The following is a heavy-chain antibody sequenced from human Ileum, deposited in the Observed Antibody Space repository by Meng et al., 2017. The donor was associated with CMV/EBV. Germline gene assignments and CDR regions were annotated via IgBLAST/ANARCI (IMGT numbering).Heavy chain of an antibody. CDR3: ARRKSAHDY. Sequence: LSLTCAVYGGSFSGYYWSWIRQPPGKGLEWIREINHSGSTNYNPSLKSRVTISVDTSKNQFSLKLSSVTAADTAVYYCARRKSAHDYWGQGTLVTVSS. CDR1: GGSFSGYY. V-gene: IGHV4-34*01. J-gene: IGHJ4*02. CDR2: INHSGST.